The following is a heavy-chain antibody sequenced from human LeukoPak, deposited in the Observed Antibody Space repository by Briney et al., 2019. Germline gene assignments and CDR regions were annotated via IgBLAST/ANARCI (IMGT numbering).Heavy chain of an antibody. J-gene: IGHJ5*02. V-gene: IGHV3-23*01. CDR3: AKDQFWSGYPNNWFDP. CDR1: GFTFSSYA. CDR2: ISCSGGST. Sequence: PAGSLRLSCAASGFTFSSYAMLWLRQAPGKGLQWVSAISCSGGSTYYADSVKDRITISSDNCKNTMYLQMKSLRAEDTAVYYCAKDQFWSGYPNNWFDPWGQGTLVTVSS. D-gene: IGHD3-3*01.